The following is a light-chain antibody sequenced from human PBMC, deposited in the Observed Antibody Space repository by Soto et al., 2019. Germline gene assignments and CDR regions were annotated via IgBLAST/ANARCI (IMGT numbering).Light chain of an antibody. CDR1: QSVRSY. V-gene: IGKV3D-15*01. Sequence: EIVLTQSPGTLSLSPGERATLSVRASQSVRSYLAGYQQKPGQAPRLLIYDASNRATGIPARFSGSGSGTEFTLIISSLQSEDSAVYYCQQYNSWLWTFGQGTKV. J-gene: IGKJ1*01. CDR2: DAS. CDR3: QQYNSWLWT.